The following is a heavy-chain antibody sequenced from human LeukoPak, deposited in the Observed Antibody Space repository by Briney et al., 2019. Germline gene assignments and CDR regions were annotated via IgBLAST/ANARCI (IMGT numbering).Heavy chain of an antibody. Sequence: GGSLRLSCAASGFTFSSYAMHWVRQAPGKGLEWVAVISYDGSNKYYADSVKGRFTISRDNSKNTLYLQMNSLRAEDTAVYYCARDRSTMVRGVTAVIFDYWGQGTLVTVSS. J-gene: IGHJ4*02. CDR3: ARDRSTMVRGVTAVIFDY. D-gene: IGHD3-10*01. CDR1: GFTFSSYA. V-gene: IGHV3-30-3*01. CDR2: ISYDGSNK.